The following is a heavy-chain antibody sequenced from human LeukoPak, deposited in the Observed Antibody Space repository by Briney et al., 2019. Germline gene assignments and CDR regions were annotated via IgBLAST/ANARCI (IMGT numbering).Heavy chain of an antibody. J-gene: IGHJ4*02. D-gene: IGHD3-10*01. V-gene: IGHV3-53*01. Sequence: PGGSLTLSCAASGFTDNSEYMTGLRQAAGKALEWVSDIDATGSTNYAASVRGRFTLSRDNSKTPLYLRMSGMSAEATAVYYCARDASGSRPNYWGQGTLVTVTS. CDR2: IDATGST. CDR3: ARDASGSRPNY. CDR1: GFTDNSEY.